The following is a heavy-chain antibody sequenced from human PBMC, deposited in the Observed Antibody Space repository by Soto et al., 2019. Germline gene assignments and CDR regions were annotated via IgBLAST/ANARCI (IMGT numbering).Heavy chain of an antibody. D-gene: IGHD2-2*01. Sequence: PSETLSLTLTVSGGPVNIRGYDWNWIRQHPGKGLEWIGYIYYTGSTYYNPSLETRVSISVDTSNNQFSLNLNPVTATDTAVYYCARAKYQLLMGFDHWGQG. CDR2: IYYTGST. J-gene: IGHJ5*02. V-gene: IGHV4-31*02. CDR3: ARAKYQLLMGFDH. CDR1: GGPVNIRGYD.